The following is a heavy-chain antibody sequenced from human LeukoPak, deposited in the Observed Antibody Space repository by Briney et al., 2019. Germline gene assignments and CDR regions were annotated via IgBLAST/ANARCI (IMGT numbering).Heavy chain of an antibody. D-gene: IGHD3-10*01. Sequence: GGSLRLSCAASGFAFNTYAMHWVRQAPGQGLEWVALIWHDGSHKFYSNSVRGQFTISRDNSKNTVSLQMNNLRPEDTAVYYCAREIFGSGSYPGFWGQGTLVTVSS. CDR1: GFAFNTYA. V-gene: IGHV3-33*01. J-gene: IGHJ4*02. CDR3: AREIFGSGSYPGF. CDR2: IWHDGSHK.